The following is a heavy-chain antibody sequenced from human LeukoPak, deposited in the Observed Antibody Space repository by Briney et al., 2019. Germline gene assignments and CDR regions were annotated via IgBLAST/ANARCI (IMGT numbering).Heavy chain of an antibody. J-gene: IGHJ5*02. Sequence: PGRSLRLSCAASGFTFRSYGMHWVRQAPGKGLEWGAVISYDGSNKYYADSVKGRFTISRDNSKNTLYLQMNSLRAEDTAVYYCAKGIAAAEGFDPWGQGTLVTVSS. CDR3: AKGIAAAEGFDP. CDR2: ISYDGSNK. CDR1: GFTFRSYG. D-gene: IGHD6-13*01. V-gene: IGHV3-30*18.